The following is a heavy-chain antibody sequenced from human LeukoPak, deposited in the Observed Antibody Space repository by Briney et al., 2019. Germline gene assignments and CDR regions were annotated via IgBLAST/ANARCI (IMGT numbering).Heavy chain of an antibody. CDR3: ARFVLMVYAGVNWFDP. J-gene: IGHJ5*02. V-gene: IGHV4-34*01. D-gene: IGHD2-8*01. Sequence: SETLSLTCAVYGGSFSGYYWSWIRQPPGKGLEWIGEINHSGSTNYNPSLKSRVTISVDTSKNQFSLKLSSVTAADTAVYYCARFVLMVYAGVNWFDPWGQGTLVTVSS. CDR2: INHSGST. CDR1: GGSFSGYY.